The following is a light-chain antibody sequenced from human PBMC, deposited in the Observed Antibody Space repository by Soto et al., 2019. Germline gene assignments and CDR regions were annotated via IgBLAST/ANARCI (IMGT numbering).Light chain of an antibody. J-gene: IGKJ1*01. CDR1: QTISPW. CDR3: QQYNSYPWT. V-gene: IGKV1-5*03. Sequence: IQMTQSPSTLSASVGDRVTFTCRASQTISPWLAWYQQKPGEAPKLLIYKASTLEVGVPSRFSASGSGTEFTLTINTLQPADFATYYCQQYNSYPWTFAQGTKV. CDR2: KAS.